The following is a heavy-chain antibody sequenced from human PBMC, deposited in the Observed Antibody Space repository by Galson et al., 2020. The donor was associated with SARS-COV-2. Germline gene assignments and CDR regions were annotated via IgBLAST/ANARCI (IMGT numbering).Heavy chain of an antibody. Sequence: GGSLRLSCAASGFTFDDYAIHWVRQAPGKGLEWVSLISWDGGSTYYADSVKGRFTISRDNSKNSLYLQMNSLRAEDTALYYCAKDEGAASYHFEYWGQGTLGTVSS. V-gene: IGHV3-43D*04. J-gene: IGHJ4*02. CDR3: AKDEGAASYHFEY. CDR2: ISWDGGST. CDR1: GFTFDDYA. D-gene: IGHD2-15*01.